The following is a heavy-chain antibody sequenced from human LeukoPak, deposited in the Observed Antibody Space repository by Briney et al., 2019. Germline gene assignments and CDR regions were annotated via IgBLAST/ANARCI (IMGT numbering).Heavy chain of an antibody. CDR3: ARHVRKRGIAVAGTPGWFDP. CDR2: INHSGST. CDR1: GGSFSGYY. V-gene: IGHV4-34*01. Sequence: SETLSLTCAVYGGSFSGYYWSWIRQPPAKGLEWIGEINHSGSTNYNPSLKSRVTISVDTSKNQFSLKLSSVTAADTAVYYCARHVRKRGIAVAGTPGWFDPWGQGTLVTVSS. J-gene: IGHJ5*02. D-gene: IGHD6-19*01.